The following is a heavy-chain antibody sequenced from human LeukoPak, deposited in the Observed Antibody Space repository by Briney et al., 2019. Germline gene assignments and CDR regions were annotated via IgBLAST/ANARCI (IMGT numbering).Heavy chain of an antibody. Sequence: SQTLSLTCAISGDSVSINSAAWNWIRQSPSRGHEWLGRTYYRSKWYNDYAVSVKSRITINPDTSKNQFSLQLNSVTPEETAVYYCAAEEGSDYDPRFDPWGQGTLVTVSS. D-gene: IGHD3-3*01. CDR2: TYYRSKWYN. V-gene: IGHV6-1*01. CDR1: GDSVSINSAA. CDR3: AAEEGSDYDPRFDP. J-gene: IGHJ5*02.